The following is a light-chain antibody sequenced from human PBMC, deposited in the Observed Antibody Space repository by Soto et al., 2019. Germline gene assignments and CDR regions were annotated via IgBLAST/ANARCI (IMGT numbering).Light chain of an antibody. CDR1: QSVSTSS. CDR3: QHYGASLWT. V-gene: IGKV3-20*01. Sequence: EIVLTQSPGTLSFSPGERATLSCRTSQSVSTSSLVWYQHRPGQAPRVLIYGAAHRATGTPDRFSGSGFGTEFTLTISRLEPEDFAVYYCQHYGASLWTFGQGTKVEIK. CDR2: GAA. J-gene: IGKJ1*01.